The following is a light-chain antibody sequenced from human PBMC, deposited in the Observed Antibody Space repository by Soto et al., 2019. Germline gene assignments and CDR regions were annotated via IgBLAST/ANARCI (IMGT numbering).Light chain of an antibody. V-gene: IGLV2-8*01. CDR2: GVN. Sequence: QSALTQPPSASGSPGQSVTISCTGTSSDVGSHNLVYWHQQHPGKAPKVMIYGVNQRPSGVPDRFSGSKSGNTASLTVSWLQAEDEADYYCRSYAGSSVVFGAGTKLTVL. CDR3: RSYAGSSVV. J-gene: IGLJ2*01. CDR1: SSDVGSHNL.